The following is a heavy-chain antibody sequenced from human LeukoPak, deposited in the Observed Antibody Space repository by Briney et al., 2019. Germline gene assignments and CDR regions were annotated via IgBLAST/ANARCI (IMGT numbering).Heavy chain of an antibody. Sequence: SVKVSCKASGGTFSSYAISWVRQAPGRGLEWMGRIIPIFGTANYAQKFQGRVTITTDESTSTAYMELSSLRSEDTAVYYCASSVAGKGDWFDPWGQGTLVTVSS. V-gene: IGHV1-69*05. CDR2: IIPIFGTA. J-gene: IGHJ5*02. CDR3: ASSVAGKGDWFDP. D-gene: IGHD6-19*01. CDR1: GGTFSSYA.